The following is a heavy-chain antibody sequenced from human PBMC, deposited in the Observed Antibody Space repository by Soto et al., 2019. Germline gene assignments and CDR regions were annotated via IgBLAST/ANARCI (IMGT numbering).Heavy chain of an antibody. Sequence: GGSLRLSCAASGFTFSSYAMSWVRQAPGKGLEWVSAISSSGGSTYYADSVKGRFTISRDNSKNTLYLQMNSLGAEDTAVYYCAKDTIFGVVRPNWFDPWGQGTLVTVSS. V-gene: IGHV3-23*01. CDR1: GFTFSSYA. CDR3: AKDTIFGVVRPNWFDP. J-gene: IGHJ5*02. CDR2: ISSSGGST. D-gene: IGHD3-3*01.